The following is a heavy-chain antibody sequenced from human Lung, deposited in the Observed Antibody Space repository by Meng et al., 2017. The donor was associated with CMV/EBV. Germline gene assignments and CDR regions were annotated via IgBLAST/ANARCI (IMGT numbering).Heavy chain of an antibody. J-gene: IGHJ6*02. Sequence: GGSLRLSCVASGFTFRNFAMHWVRQAPGKGLEWVAVISDDGNNKYYGDSVKGRFTISTDNSKNTLSLQMNSLRAEDTAVYYCARVVVPATLGMDVWGQGTXVTVSS. CDR3: ARVVVPATLGMDV. CDR2: ISDDGNNK. D-gene: IGHD2-2*01. CDR1: GFTFRNFA. V-gene: IGHV3-30*04.